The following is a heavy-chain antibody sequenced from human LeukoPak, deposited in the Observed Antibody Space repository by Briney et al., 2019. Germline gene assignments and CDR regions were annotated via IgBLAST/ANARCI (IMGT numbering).Heavy chain of an antibody. CDR3: AREIGGSSWYYYYYYYMDV. Sequence: ASVKVSCKASGYTFTSYDINWVRQATGQGLEWMGWMNPNSGNTGYAQKFQGRVTMTRNTSISTAYMELSSLGSEDTAVYYCAREIGGSSWYYYYYYYMDVWGKGTTVTISS. V-gene: IGHV1-8*01. D-gene: IGHD6-13*01. CDR2: MNPNSGNT. J-gene: IGHJ6*03. CDR1: GYTFTSYD.